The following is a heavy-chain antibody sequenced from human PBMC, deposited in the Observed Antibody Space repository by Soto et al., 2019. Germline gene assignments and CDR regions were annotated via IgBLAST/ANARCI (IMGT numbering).Heavy chain of an antibody. D-gene: IGHD2-15*01. CDR2: IKSKGYGGTT. CDR1: GFTFGDYA. Sequence: GGSLRLSCIPSGFTFGDYAMSWVRKAPGKGLEWIGFIKSKGYGGTTEYAASVKGRFTISRDDSKSIAYLQMNSLTTEDTAVYYCTIKTGYSSGWYPYYFDHWGQGALVTVSS. CDR3: TIKTGYSSGWYPYYFDH. J-gene: IGHJ4*02. V-gene: IGHV3-49*04.